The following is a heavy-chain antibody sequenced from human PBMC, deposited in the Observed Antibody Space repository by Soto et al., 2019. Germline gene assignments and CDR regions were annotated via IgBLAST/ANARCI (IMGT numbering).Heavy chain of an antibody. CDR1: GGTFSSYS. CDR3: ARAAGPVGGDAFDI. J-gene: IGHJ3*02. Sequence: SVKISCNASGGTFSSYSISWGRQAPGRGLEWMGGMIAIFGTANYAQKFQGTVTITDDKSTLTAYMEMRSLRSEAMDVYSCARAAGPVGGDAFDIWGQGTMVTVSS. V-gene: IGHV1-69*06. D-gene: IGHD3-10*01. CDR2: MIAIFGTA.